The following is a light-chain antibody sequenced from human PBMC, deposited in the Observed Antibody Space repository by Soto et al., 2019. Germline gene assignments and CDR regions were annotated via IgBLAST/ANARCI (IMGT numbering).Light chain of an antibody. Sequence: DFVMTQSPDSLAVSLGERATINCKSSRNILYNSNNKNYLAWYQQKPGQPPKLLIDWASTRESGVPDRFSGSGSGTDFTLTISSLQAEDVAVYYCQQYFASPFTFGPGTKVDIK. CDR3: QQYFASPFT. J-gene: IGKJ3*01. CDR1: RNILYNSNNKNY. CDR2: WAS. V-gene: IGKV4-1*01.